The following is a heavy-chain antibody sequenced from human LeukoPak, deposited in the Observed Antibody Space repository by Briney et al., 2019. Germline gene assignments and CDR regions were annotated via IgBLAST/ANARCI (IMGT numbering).Heavy chain of an antibody. D-gene: IGHD3-9*01. CDR2: ISSSSSTI. CDR3: ARTYYDILTGYNPYFDY. J-gene: IGHJ4*02. CDR1: GFTFSSYS. Sequence: PGGSLRLSCAASGFTFSSYSMNWVRQAPGKGLEWVSYISSSSSTIYYADSVKGRFTISRDNAKNSLYLQMNSLRAEDTAVYYCARTYYDILTGYNPYFDYWGQGILVTVSS. V-gene: IGHV3-48*01.